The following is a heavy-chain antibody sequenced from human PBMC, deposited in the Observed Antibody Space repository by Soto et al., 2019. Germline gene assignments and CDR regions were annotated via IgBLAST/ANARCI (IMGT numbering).Heavy chain of an antibody. CDR3: AKALRYFDWLLRPWNSMDV. D-gene: IGHD3-9*01. V-gene: IGHV3-23*01. CDR2: ISGSGTTT. CDR1: GFTFSTYA. J-gene: IGHJ6*02. Sequence: TGGSLRLSCAASGFTFSTYAMSWVRQAPGKGLEWISIISGSGTTTHYADSVKGRFTISRDNSNNTLFLQMQGLRADDTAVYYCAKALRYFDWLLRPWNSMDVWGQGTTVTVAS.